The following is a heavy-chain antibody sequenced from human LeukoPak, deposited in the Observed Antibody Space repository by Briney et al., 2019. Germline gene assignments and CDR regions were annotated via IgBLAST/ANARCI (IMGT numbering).Heavy chain of an antibody. CDR1: GFIFSDYD. V-gene: IGHV3-33*01. J-gene: IGHJ4*02. D-gene: IGHD2-21*01. CDR3: ARGVGVVGLRDYFDY. CDR2: IWYDGSNK. Sequence: GGSLRLSCAASGFIFSDYDMHWVRQAPGKGLEWVAVIWYDGSNKFYADSVKGRFTVSRDGSKNTLYLQMNSLRAEDTAVYYCARGVGVVGLRDYFDYWGQGTLVTVSS.